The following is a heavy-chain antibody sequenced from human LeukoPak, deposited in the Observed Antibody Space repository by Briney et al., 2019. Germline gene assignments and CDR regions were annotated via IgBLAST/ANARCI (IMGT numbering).Heavy chain of an antibody. CDR3: ARVSDDYSNWGAYYYYYMDV. D-gene: IGHD4-11*01. CDR2: IKQDGNEN. V-gene: IGHV3-7*01. Sequence: GGSLRLSCAPSGFTFSSYWMSWVRQPPGKGLEWVANIKQDGNENYYVDSVTGRFTVSRDNAKNSLYLQMNSLRAEDTAVYYCARVSDDYSNWGAYYYYYMDVWGKGTTVTVSS. J-gene: IGHJ6*03. CDR1: GFTFSSYW.